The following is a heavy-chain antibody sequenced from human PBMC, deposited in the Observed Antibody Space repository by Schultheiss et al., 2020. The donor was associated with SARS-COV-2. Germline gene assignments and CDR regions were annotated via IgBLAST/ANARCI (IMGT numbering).Heavy chain of an antibody. J-gene: IGHJ6*02. CDR2: ISSSGGTT. CDR3: AKRVVVTGMYGMDV. CDR1: GFTFSSYS. Sequence: GGSLRLSCAASGFTFSSYSMNWVRQAPGKGLEWVSVISSSGGTTYYADSVKGRFTMSRDNSKNTLYLQMNSLRAEDTAIYYCAKRVVVTGMYGMDVWGQGTTVTVSS. V-gene: IGHV3-23*01. D-gene: IGHD2-21*02.